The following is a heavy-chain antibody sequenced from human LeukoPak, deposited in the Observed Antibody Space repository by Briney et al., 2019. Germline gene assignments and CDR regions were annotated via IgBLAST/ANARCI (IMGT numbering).Heavy chain of an antibody. Sequence: GGSLRLSCVASGFTFSHYTMRWVRQAPGKGLEWVAVILYDGSNKYYADSVKGRFTISRDNSKNTLYLQMNSLRAEDTAMYYCARDGLTGTTDGTLDYWGQGTLVTVSS. CDR3: ARDGLTGTTDGTLDY. J-gene: IGHJ4*02. D-gene: IGHD1-20*01. V-gene: IGHV3-30-3*01. CDR1: GFTFSHYT. CDR2: ILYDGSNK.